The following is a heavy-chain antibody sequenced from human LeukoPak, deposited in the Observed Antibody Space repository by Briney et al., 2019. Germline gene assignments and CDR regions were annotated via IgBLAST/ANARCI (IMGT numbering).Heavy chain of an antibody. CDR3: ARTPDCSSTSCYHAFDY. CDR2: ISAYNGNT. CDR1: GYTFTSYG. V-gene: IGHV1-18*01. Sequence: ASVKVSCKASGYTFTSYGISWVRQAPGQGLEWMGGISAYNGNTNYAQKLQGRVTMTTDTSTSTAYMELRSLRSDDTAVYYCARTPDCSSTSCYHAFDYRGQGTLVTVSS. J-gene: IGHJ4*02. D-gene: IGHD2-2*01.